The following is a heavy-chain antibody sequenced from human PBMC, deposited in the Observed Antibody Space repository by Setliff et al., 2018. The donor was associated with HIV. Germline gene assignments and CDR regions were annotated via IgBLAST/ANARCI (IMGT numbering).Heavy chain of an antibody. CDR1: GFTFSSYW. D-gene: IGHD3-22*01. Sequence: GSLRLSCAASGFTFSSYWMHWVRQAPGKGLVWVSRINSDGSNTDYADSVKGRFTISRDNAKNTLYLQMNSLRAEDTAVYYCARDYDSSGYVDYWGQGTPVPVSS. V-gene: IGHV3-74*01. J-gene: IGHJ4*02. CDR3: ARDYDSSGYVDY. CDR2: INSDGSNT.